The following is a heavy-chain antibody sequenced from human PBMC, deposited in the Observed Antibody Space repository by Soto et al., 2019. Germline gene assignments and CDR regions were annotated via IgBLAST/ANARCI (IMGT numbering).Heavy chain of an antibody. CDR3: AKDRERDAWYEDY. D-gene: IGHD6-13*01. V-gene: IGHV3-23*01. CDR1: GFSFSSYA. J-gene: IGHJ4*02. Sequence: EVQLLESGGGLVQPGGSLRLSCVASGFSFSSYAMTWVRQAPGKGLEWVSVISGSDGSTYYADSVKGRFTISRDNSKNTLDLQMNGLRAEDTAVYYCAKDRERDAWYEDYWGQGTLVTVSS. CDR2: ISGSDGST.